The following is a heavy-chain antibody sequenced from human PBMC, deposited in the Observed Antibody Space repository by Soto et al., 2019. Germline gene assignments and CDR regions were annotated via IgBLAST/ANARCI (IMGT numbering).Heavy chain of an antibody. V-gene: IGHV4-59*08. CDR3: VRQGIGALHGLVDV. D-gene: IGHD3-10*01. J-gene: IGHJ6*02. Sequence: SETLYLTCTVSGGSISSYYWSWIRQPPGKGLEWIGYIYYSGSTGYNPSLESRVSISLDTSTNQLSLKLSSVTAADTAVYYCVRQGIGALHGLVDVWGQGTTVTVSS. CDR1: GGSISSYY. CDR2: IYYSGST.